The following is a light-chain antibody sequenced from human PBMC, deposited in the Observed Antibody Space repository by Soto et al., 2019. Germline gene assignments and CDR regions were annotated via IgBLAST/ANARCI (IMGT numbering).Light chain of an antibody. V-gene: IGKV3-15*01. J-gene: IGKJ4*01. CDR3: QQYNNWPPLT. CDR1: QSVSSN. Sequence: EIVMTQSPATLSVSPGERATLSCRASQSVSSNLAWYQQKPGQAPRLLIYGASTRATGIPARFSGSVSGTEFNITISSLQSEDFAVYYCQQYNNWPPLTFGGGTKVEIK. CDR2: GAS.